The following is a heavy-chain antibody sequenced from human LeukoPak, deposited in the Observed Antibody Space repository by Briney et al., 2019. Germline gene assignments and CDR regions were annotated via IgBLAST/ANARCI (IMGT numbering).Heavy chain of an antibody. V-gene: IGHV3-7*01. J-gene: IGHJ3*01. Sequence: GGSLRLSCVASGLTFNTYWMTWVRQAPGRGLEWVANIREDGSMKYYLDTVKGRFTISRDNAKNSVFLQMNSLRAEDTATYYCARDLTYYFDSRGYYDAFDVWGQGTMVTVSS. D-gene: IGHD3-22*01. CDR1: GLTFNTYW. CDR3: ARDLTYYFDSRGYYDAFDV. CDR2: IREDGSMK.